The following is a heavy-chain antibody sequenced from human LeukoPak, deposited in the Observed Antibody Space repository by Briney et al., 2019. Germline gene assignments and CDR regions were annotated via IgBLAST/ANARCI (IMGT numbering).Heavy chain of an antibody. D-gene: IGHD6-19*01. CDR1: GASISNSSHY. J-gene: IGHJ4*02. Sequence: SETLSLTCIVSGASISNSSHYWGWIRQPPGKGLEWIGNIYYTGTTCYAPSLKSRVTISIDTSKSQFSLKVSSVTAADTAVYYCARVVAVAGTFPDSWGQGTLVTVSS. V-gene: IGHV4-39*07. CDR2: IYYTGTT. CDR3: ARVVAVAGTFPDS.